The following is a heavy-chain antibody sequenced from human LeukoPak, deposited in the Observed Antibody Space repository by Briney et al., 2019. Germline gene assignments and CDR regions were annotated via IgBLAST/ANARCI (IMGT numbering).Heavy chain of an antibody. CDR3: AKGGYCSGGSCYARFDY. CDR1: GGSVSSGSYY. J-gene: IGHJ4*02. Sequence: KPSETLSLTCTVSGGSVSSGSYYWSWIRQPPGKGLEWIGYIYYSGSTNYNPSLKSRVTISVDTSKNQFSLKLSSVTAADTAVYYCAKGGYCSGGSCYARFDYWGQGTLVTVSS. CDR2: IYYSGST. V-gene: IGHV4-61*01. D-gene: IGHD2-15*01.